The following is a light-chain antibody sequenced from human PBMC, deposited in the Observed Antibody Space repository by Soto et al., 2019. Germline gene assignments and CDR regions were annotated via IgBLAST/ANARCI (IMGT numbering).Light chain of an antibody. V-gene: IGKV1-27*01. Sequence: DIQMTQSPSSLSASVGDRVTITCRASQAISYYLAWYQQKPGKGPKLLIYDASTLQSGVPSRFSGSGSGTDVTLTISSLQPEDFATYYCQNYNSSPFTFGPGTKVDIK. CDR1: QAISYY. CDR3: QNYNSSPFT. J-gene: IGKJ3*01. CDR2: DAS.